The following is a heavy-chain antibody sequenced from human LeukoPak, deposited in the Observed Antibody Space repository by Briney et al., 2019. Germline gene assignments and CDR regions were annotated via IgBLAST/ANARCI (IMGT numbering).Heavy chain of an antibody. J-gene: IGHJ4*02. CDR3: AKRFTGNTGAYYFDY. D-gene: IGHD7-27*01. CDR2: ISGSGGST. V-gene: IGHV3-23*01. Sequence: WIRQPPGKGLEWVSTISGSGGSTYYADSVKGRFTISRDNSKNTLYLQMNSLRAEDTAVYYCAKRFTGNTGAYYFDYWGQGTLVTVSS.